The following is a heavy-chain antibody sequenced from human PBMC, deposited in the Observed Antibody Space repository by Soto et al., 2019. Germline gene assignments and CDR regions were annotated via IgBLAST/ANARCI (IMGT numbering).Heavy chain of an antibody. Sequence: QVQLVESGGGVVQPGRSLRLSCAASGFTFSSYAMHWVRQAPGKGLEWVAVISYDGSNKYYADSVKGRFTISRDNSKNTLYLQRNSLRAEDTAVYYCARSYYDSSGSDWYFDLWGRGTLVTVSS. V-gene: IGHV3-30-3*01. J-gene: IGHJ2*01. CDR1: GFTFSSYA. D-gene: IGHD3-22*01. CDR2: ISYDGSNK. CDR3: ARSYYDSSGSDWYFDL.